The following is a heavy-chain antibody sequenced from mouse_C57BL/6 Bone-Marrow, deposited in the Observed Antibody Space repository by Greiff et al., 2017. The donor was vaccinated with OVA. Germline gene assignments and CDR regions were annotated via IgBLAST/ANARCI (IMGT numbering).Heavy chain of an antibody. CDR3: AKRGGGAY. J-gene: IGHJ3*01. Sequence: VQRVESGPGLVAPSQSLSITCTVSGFSLTSYGLSWVRQPPGKGLEWLGVIWGDGSTNYHSALISRLSISKDNSKSQVFLKLNSRQTDDTATYYCAKRGGGAYWGQGTLVTVSA. CDR1: GFSLTSYG. CDR2: IWGDGST. V-gene: IGHV2-3*01.